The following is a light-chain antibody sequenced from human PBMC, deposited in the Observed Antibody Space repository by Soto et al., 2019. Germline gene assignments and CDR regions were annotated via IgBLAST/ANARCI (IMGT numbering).Light chain of an antibody. CDR1: SNDVGGYAY. CDR2: EVS. Sequence: LTQPASVSGSPGQSITISCTGTSNDVGGYAYVSWYQQYPGNAPKLVISEVSNRPSGVSHRFSGSRSGNTASLTISGLQAEDEADHHCCSYTGNTTPVFGGGTKVTVL. CDR3: CSYTGNTTPV. V-gene: IGLV2-14*01. J-gene: IGLJ3*02.